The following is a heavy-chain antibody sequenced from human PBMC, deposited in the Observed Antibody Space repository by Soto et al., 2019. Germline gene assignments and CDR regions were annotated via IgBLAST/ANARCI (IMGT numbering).Heavy chain of an antibody. D-gene: IGHD3-10*01. Sequence: PGGSLRLSCAASGFTFSSYAMSWVRQAPGKGLEWVSAISGSGGSTYYADSVKGRFTISRDNSKNTLYLQMNSLRAEDTAVYYCESRGLRITMVRANAFDIWGQGTMVTVSS. V-gene: IGHV3-23*01. CDR3: ESRGLRITMVRANAFDI. CDR2: ISGSGGST. CDR1: GFTFSSYA. J-gene: IGHJ3*02.